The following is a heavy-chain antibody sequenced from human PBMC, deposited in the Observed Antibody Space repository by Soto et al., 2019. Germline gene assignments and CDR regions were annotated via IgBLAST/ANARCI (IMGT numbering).Heavy chain of an antibody. V-gene: IGHV4-61*01. CDR3: ARGVATVTTWIDY. CDR1: GDSVSGGRYY. D-gene: IGHD4-17*01. CDR2: IYNRGSA. Sequence: QVQLQESGPGLVKPSETLSLTCTVSGDSVSGGRYYWSWIRQPPGKGLEWIGYIYNRGSANYNPSLKSRLTISLDTSKNQFSLRVTSVTAAYTAVYYCARGVATVTTWIDYWGQGTLVTVSS. J-gene: IGHJ4*02.